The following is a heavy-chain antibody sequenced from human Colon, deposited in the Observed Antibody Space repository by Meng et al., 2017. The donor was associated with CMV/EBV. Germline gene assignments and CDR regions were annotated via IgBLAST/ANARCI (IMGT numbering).Heavy chain of an antibody. CDR2: ITANNGNT. D-gene: IGHD3-10*01. Sequence: ASVKVSCKTSGYTFTSYGVSWVRQAPGQGLEWMGWITANNGNTNYAQKFQGRVTMTTDTSTNTAYMELRSLRSDDTAVYYCARAFFTMFRGLIIPYGMDVWGQGTTVTVSS. V-gene: IGHV1-18*01. CDR1: GYTFTSYG. CDR3: ARAFFTMFRGLIIPYGMDV. J-gene: IGHJ6*02.